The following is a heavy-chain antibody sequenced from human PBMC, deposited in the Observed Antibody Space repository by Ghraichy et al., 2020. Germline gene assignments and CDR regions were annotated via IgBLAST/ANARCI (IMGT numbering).Heavy chain of an antibody. CDR2: MNEDGSVK. D-gene: IGHD1-26*01. Sequence: GGSLRLSCTSSGFIFSSYKISWVRQAPGRGLEWVASMNEDGSVKIYADSMRGRITVSRDNAKNSLYLQMNSLRAEDTAVYYCAKWRGAQSEFEYWGQGTLVTVSS. J-gene: IGHJ4*02. CDR3: AKWRGAQSEFEY. CDR1: GFIFSSYK. V-gene: IGHV3-7*01.